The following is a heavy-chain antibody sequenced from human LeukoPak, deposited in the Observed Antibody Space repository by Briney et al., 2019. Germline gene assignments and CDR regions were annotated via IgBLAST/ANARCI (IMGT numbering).Heavy chain of an antibody. V-gene: IGHV3-48*03. J-gene: IGHJ5*02. D-gene: IGHD4-23*01. CDR1: GFTFSSYE. CDR2: ISSSGSTI. CDR3: AKMLYGGPNWFDP. Sequence: GGSLRLSCAASGFTFSSYEMNWVRQAPGKGLEWVSYISSSGSTIYYADSVKGRFTISGDNAKNSLYLQMNSLRAEDTAVYYCAKMLYGGPNWFDPWGQGTLVTVSS.